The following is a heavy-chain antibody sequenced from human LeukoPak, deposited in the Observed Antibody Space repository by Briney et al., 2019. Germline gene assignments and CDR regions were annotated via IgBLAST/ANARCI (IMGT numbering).Heavy chain of an antibody. J-gene: IGHJ5*02. D-gene: IGHD1-26*01. CDR1: GGSITNSY. CDR3: ARHVAVGETA. Sequence: SETLSLTCSVSGGSITNSYWSWIRQPQGKGLEWIGYIYYTGSTTYSPSYKSRVTISIDTSRNQISLKLTSVTAADTAVYYCARHVAVGETAWGQGTLVTVFS. CDR2: IYYTGST. V-gene: IGHV4-59*08.